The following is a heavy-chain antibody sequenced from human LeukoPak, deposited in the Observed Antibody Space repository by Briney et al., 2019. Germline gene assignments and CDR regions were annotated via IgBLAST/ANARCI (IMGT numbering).Heavy chain of an antibody. CDR2: IHISGRS. CDR3: ARDWGRVGLRGFDP. Sequence: SETLSLTCSVSRDSMSSHYLSWIRHPAGKGLEWIGRIHISGRSNINPSLKSRLTMSVDTSKNHFSLKLVSVTAADTAVYYCARDWGRVGLRGFDPWGQGTLVTVSS. V-gene: IGHV4-4*07. D-gene: IGHD3-16*01. CDR1: RDSMSSHY. J-gene: IGHJ5*02.